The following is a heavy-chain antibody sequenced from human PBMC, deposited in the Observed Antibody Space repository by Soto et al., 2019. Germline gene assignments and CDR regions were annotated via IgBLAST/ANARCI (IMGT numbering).Heavy chain of an antibody. CDR3: ARGGYSSSWYQYYFDY. Sequence: ASVKVSCKASGGTFSSYAISWVRQAPGQGLEWMGGIIPIFGTANYAQKFQGRVTITADESTSTAYMELSSLRSEDTAVYYCARGGYSSSWYQYYFDYWGQGTLVTVSS. V-gene: IGHV1-69*13. J-gene: IGHJ4*02. D-gene: IGHD6-13*01. CDR1: GGTFSSYA. CDR2: IIPIFGTA.